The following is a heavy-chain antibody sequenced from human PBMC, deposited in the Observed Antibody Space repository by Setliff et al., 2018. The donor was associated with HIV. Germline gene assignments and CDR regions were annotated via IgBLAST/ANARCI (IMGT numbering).Heavy chain of an antibody. CDR1: GYTFTNYY. CDR2: INPSGGRT. CDR3: ARESPHVDTDRVSQHPTDYYYYGMDV. J-gene: IGHJ6*02. Sequence: ASVKVSCKASGYTFTNYYIHWVRQAPGQGLEWMGLINPSGGRTSYAQKFQGRLTMTRDTSRSTVYMELSSLRSEDTAVYYCARESPHVDTDRVSQHPTDYYYYGMDVWGQGTTVTVSS. V-gene: IGHV1-46*01. D-gene: IGHD5-18*01.